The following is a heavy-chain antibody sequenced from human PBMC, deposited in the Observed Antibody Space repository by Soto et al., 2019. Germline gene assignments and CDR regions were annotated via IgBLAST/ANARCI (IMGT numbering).Heavy chain of an antibody. Sequence: EVQVVESGGDLVEPGGSLRLSCVTSGFMFSSAWMSWVRQAPGKGLEWVARIKSTKDGGASDYASPVSGRFSISRDDLKSTVYLQINSLSVEDTALYYCVEGWNDFWGQGTLVTVSS. CDR1: GFMFSSAW. J-gene: IGHJ4*02. V-gene: IGHV3-15*01. CDR3: VEGWNDF. CDR2: IKSTKDGGAS. D-gene: IGHD1-1*01.